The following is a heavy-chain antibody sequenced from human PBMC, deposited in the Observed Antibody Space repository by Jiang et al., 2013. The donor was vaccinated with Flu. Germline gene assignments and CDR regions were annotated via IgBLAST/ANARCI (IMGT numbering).Heavy chain of an antibody. Sequence: SGDSVSSNSAAWNWIRQSPSRGLEWLGRTYYRSKWYNDYAVSVKSRITINPDTSKNQFSLQLNSVTPEDTAVYYCARRSGSRLLFDYWGQGTLVTVSS. V-gene: IGHV6-1*01. CDR2: TYYRSKWYN. D-gene: IGHD1-26*01. CDR3: ARRSGSRLLFDY. J-gene: IGHJ4*02. CDR1: GDSVSSNSAA.